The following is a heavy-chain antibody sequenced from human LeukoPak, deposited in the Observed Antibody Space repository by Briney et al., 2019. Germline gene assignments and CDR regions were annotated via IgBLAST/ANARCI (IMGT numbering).Heavy chain of an antibody. Sequence: PSETLSLTCTVSGGSISSYYWSWIRQPAGKGLEWIGRIYTSGSTNYNPSLKSRVTMSVDTSKNQFSLKLSSVTAAGTAVYYCAREDTGPHYDILTGYPDYYGMDVWGQGTTVTVSS. CDR1: GGSISSYY. CDR2: IYTSGST. J-gene: IGHJ6*02. CDR3: AREDTGPHYDILTGYPDYYGMDV. D-gene: IGHD3-9*01. V-gene: IGHV4-4*07.